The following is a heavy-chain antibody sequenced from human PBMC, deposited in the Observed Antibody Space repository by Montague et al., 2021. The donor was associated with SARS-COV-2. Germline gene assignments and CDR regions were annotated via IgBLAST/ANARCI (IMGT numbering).Heavy chain of an antibody. D-gene: IGHD3-22*01. J-gene: IGHJ4*02. CDR3: AKGGERITMIVVVITLADFDY. Sequence: SLRLSCAASGFTFRSYAMSWVRQAPGKGLEWVSGTSDSGGSTYYXXSVKGRFTISRDNSKNTLYLQMNSLRAEDTAVYYCAKGGERITMIVVVITLADFDYWGQGTLVTVSS. CDR1: GFTFRSYA. CDR2: TSDSGGST. V-gene: IGHV3-23*01.